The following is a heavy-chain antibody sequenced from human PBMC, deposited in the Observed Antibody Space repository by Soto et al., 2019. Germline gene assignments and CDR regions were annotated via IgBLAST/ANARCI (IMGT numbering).Heavy chain of an antibody. Sequence: PGESLKISCKGSGYSFTSYWIGWVRQMPGKGLERMGIIYPGDSDTRYSPSFQGQVTISADKSISTAYLQWSSLKASDTAMYYCARGAAGGFLEWLPLDVWGQGTTVTVSS. D-gene: IGHD3-3*01. V-gene: IGHV5-51*01. CDR1: GYSFTSYW. CDR2: IYPGDSDT. J-gene: IGHJ6*02. CDR3: ARGAAGGFLEWLPLDV.